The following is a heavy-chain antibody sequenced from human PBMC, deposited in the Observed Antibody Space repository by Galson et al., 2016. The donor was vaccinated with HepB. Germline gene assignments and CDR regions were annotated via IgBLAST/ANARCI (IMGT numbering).Heavy chain of an antibody. V-gene: IGHV3-33*01. J-gene: IGHJ4*02. CDR2: IWSDGSSE. CDR1: GIPFSSSG. CDR3: ARDRAVRSIDQ. D-gene: IGHD6-19*01. Sequence: LRLSCAASGIPFSSSGMHWVRQAPGKGLEWVAMIWSDGSSEYYADSVKGRFSTSRDNSRNTLYLQMDSLRAEDTAVYYCARDRAVRSIDQWGQGALVTVSS.